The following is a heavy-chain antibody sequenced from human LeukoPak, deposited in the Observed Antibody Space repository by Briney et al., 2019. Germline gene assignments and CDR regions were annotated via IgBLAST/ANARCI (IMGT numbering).Heavy chain of an antibody. CDR3: ARDRVQLWPYYYYYYMDV. V-gene: IGHV4-30-2*03. CDR1: GGSIDSAAYS. Sequence: PSQTLSLTCTVSGGSIDSAAYSWSRIRQPPGKGLEWIGSIYYSGSTYYNPSLKSRVTISVDTSKNQFSLKLSSVTAADTAVYYCARDRVQLWPYYYYYYMDVWGKGTTVTVSS. CDR2: IYYSGST. D-gene: IGHD5-18*01. J-gene: IGHJ6*03.